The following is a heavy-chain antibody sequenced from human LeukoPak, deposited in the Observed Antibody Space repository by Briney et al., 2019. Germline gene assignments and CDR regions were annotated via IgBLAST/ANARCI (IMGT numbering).Heavy chain of an antibody. Sequence: SETLSLTCTVSGGSISSGGYYWSWIRQPPGKGLEWIGYIYHSGSTYYNPSLKSRVTISVDTSKNQFSLKLSSVTAADTAVYYCARGSYGKGDYWGQGTLVTVSS. V-gene: IGHV4-30-2*01. CDR3: ARGSYGKGDY. CDR2: IYHSGST. D-gene: IGHD3-10*01. CDR1: GGSISSGGYY. J-gene: IGHJ4*02.